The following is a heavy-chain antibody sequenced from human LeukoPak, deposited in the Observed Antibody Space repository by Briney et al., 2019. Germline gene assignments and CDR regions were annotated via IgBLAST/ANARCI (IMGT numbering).Heavy chain of an antibody. CDR1: GHTFTGYY. CDR3: ARGCSGTYYEWFDP. D-gene: IGHD1-26*01. J-gene: IGHJ5*02. CDR2: INPNTGTT. Sequence: GASVKVSCKTSGHTFTGYYIHWVRQAPGQGLEWMGWINPNTGTTNYAQKFQGRVTMTRDTSINTGYMELSRLTSDDTAVYYCARGCSGTYYEWFDPWGQGTLVTVSS. V-gene: IGHV1-2*02.